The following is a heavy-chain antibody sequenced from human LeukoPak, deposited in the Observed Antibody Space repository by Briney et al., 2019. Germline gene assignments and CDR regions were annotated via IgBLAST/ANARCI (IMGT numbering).Heavy chain of an antibody. CDR3: AREWQGGIAAAGTRIEGDY. CDR1: GFSVSGYW. Sequence: GGSLRLSCAVSGFSVSGYWMTWVRQAPGKGLEWVANIKQDGSEKNYVDSVKGRFNISRDNAENSLFLQMNSLRVEDTAVYYCAREWQGGIAAAGTRIEGDYWGQGTLVAVSS. D-gene: IGHD6-13*01. J-gene: IGHJ4*02. CDR2: IKQDGSEK. V-gene: IGHV3-7*01.